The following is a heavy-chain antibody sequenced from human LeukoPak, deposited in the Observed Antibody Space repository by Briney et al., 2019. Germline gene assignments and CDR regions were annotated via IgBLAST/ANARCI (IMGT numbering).Heavy chain of an antibody. Sequence: QPGGSLRLSCAASGIVFSNTAMNWARQSPGRGLEWVSAISGGGERTFYADSVKGRFTISRENSKNMVYLQMNSLRADDTAIYYCGKDGGQYSSGPEFDPRGQGALVTVSS. CDR1: GIVFSNTA. CDR2: ISGGGERT. J-gene: IGHJ5*02. D-gene: IGHD6-19*01. V-gene: IGHV3-23*01. CDR3: GKDGGQYSSGPEFDP.